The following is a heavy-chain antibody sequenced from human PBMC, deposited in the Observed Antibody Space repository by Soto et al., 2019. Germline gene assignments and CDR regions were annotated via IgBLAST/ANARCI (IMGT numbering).Heavy chain of an antibody. D-gene: IGHD2-2*01. J-gene: IGHJ4*02. CDR3: AKDLSFVVVVPAAMFDY. Sequence: EVQLLESGGGLVQPGGSLRLSCAASGFTFSSYAMSWVRQAPGKGLEWVSAISGSGGSTYYADSVKGRFTISRDNSKNPLYLQMNSLRAEDTAVYYCAKDLSFVVVVPAAMFDYWGQGTLVTVSS. V-gene: IGHV3-23*01. CDR1: GFTFSSYA. CDR2: ISGSGGST.